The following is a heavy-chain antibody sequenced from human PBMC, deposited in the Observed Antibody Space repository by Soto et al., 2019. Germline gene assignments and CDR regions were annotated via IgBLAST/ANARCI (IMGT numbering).Heavy chain of an antibody. V-gene: IGHV1-69*01. J-gene: IGHJ6*02. Sequence: QVQLEQSGAEVKRPGSSVKVSCRASGGTFTSYSIHWVRRAPGQGPEWMGAVIPRFGTTTYAQRFEGRVTVTEDAATSTVFMEMSGLRSEDTAVYFCARARIVAVSGRTGGYYYYAMDLWGQGTAVIVSS. CDR3: ARARIVAVSGRTGGYYYYAMDL. CDR2: VIPRFGTT. CDR1: GGTFTSYS. D-gene: IGHD2-2*01.